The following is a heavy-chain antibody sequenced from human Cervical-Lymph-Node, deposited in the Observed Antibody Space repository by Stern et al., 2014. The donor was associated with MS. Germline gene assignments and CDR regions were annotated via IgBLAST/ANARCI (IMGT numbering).Heavy chain of an antibody. V-gene: IGHV1-3*01. CDR1: GYTFTSYA. J-gene: IGHJ4*02. Sequence: QVQLVQSGAEVKKPGASVKVSCTASGYTFTSYAVHWVRLAPAHRLECMGWIHAGNGYTKYSQTFQGRVPITRDTTASPAYMELSSLTSEDTAVYYCARERYGGHDYWGQGTQVTVSS. CDR2: IHAGNGYT. D-gene: IGHD4-23*01. CDR3: ARERYGGHDY.